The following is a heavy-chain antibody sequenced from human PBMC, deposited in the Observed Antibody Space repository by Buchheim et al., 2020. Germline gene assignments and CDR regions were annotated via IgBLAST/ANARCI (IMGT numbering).Heavy chain of an antibody. J-gene: IGHJ3*02. V-gene: IGHV3-66*01. CDR3: ASEGVSIFGVVSGTYAFDI. Sequence: EVQLVQSGGGLVQPGGSLRLSCAASGFTVNTNYMTWVRQAPGKGLAWVSVIYSGGRTYYADSVKDRFTISRDISKNTLFLQMNSLRAEDTALYYCASEGVSIFGVVSGTYAFDIWGQGT. D-gene: IGHD3-3*01. CDR2: IYSGGRT. CDR1: GFTVNTNY.